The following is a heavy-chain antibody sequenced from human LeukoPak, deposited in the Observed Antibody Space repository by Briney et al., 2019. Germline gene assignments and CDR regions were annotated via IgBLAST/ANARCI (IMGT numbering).Heavy chain of an antibody. Sequence: SETLSLTCTVSGGSISSGGYYWSWIRQHPGKGLEWIGYIYYSGSTYYNPSLKSRVTISVDTSKNQFSLKLSSVTAADTAVYYCSRGSPDIGVVPAAMHYYFYGMGVWGQGTKV. CDR3: SRGSPDIGVVPAAMHYYFYGMGV. D-gene: IGHD2-2*01. CDR2: IYYSGST. CDR1: GGSISSGGYY. V-gene: IGHV4-31*03. J-gene: IGHJ6*02.